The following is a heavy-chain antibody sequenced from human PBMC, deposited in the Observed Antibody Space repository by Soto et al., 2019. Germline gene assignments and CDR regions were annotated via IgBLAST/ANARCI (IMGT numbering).Heavy chain of an antibody. V-gene: IGHV3-66*01. D-gene: IGHD3-3*01. CDR3: ARGVAPGTSAPDS. J-gene: IGHJ4*02. CDR1: GFTVSSNA. Sequence: EVQLVESGGGLVQPGGSLRLSCAASGFTVSSNAMSWVRQAPGKGLEWVSVIHSGGSTYYADSVKGRFTISRDNSKNTLFFKMTGLRAEDTALYYCARGVAPGTSAPDSWGQGTLVIVSS. CDR2: IHSGGST.